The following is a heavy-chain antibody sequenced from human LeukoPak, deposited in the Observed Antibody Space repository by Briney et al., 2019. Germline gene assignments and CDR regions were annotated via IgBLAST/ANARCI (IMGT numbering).Heavy chain of an antibody. V-gene: IGHV4-59*08. CDR3: ARHGRATAQDNYYYYYGMDV. CDR2: IYYSGST. J-gene: IGHJ6*02. D-gene: IGHD2-15*01. CDR1: GVSISSYY. Sequence: SETLSLTCTVSGVSISSYYWSWIRQPPGKGLEWIGYIYYSGSTNYNPSLKSRVTISVDTSKNQFSLKLSSVTAADTAVYYCARHGRATAQDNYYYYYGMDVWGQGTTVTVSS.